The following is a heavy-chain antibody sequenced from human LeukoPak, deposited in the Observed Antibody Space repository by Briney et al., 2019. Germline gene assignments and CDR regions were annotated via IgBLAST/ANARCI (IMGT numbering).Heavy chain of an antibody. V-gene: IGHV4-38-2*01. J-gene: IGHJ4*02. Sequence: SETLSLTCAVSGYSISSGYYWGWIRQPPVKGLEWIGSIYHSGSTYYNPSLKSRVTISVDTSKNQFSLKLSSVTAADTAVYYCARQISDFWSGYSNFDYWGQGTRVTVSS. CDR3: ARQISDFWSGYSNFDY. CDR2: IYHSGST. CDR1: GYSISSGYY. D-gene: IGHD3-3*01.